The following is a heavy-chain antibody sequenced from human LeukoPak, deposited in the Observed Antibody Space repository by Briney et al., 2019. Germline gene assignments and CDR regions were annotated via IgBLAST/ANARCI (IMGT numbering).Heavy chain of an antibody. D-gene: IGHD6-19*01. V-gene: IGHV3-30*04. CDR2: ISFDGSNK. CDR3: ARDERYSSGLLDY. CDR1: GFTFSTYA. J-gene: IGHJ4*02. Sequence: PGGSLRLSCAASGFTFSTYAMHWVRQAPGKGLEWVAVISFDGSNKYYADSVKGRFTISRDSSKNTLYLQMNSLRAEDTAVYYCARDERYSSGLLDYWGQGTLVTVSS.